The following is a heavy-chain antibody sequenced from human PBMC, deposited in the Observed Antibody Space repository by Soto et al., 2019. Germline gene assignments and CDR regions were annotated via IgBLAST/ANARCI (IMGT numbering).Heavy chain of an antibody. D-gene: IGHD3-22*01. CDR1: GGTFSSYA. Sequence: QVQLVQSGAEVKKPGSSVKVSCKASGGTFSSYAISWVRQAPGQGLEWMGGIIPIFGTANYAQKFQGRVTITADESTSTAYMELSSLRSEDTAVYYCAKSLTYYYDSSGYGSFDYWGHGTLVTVSS. CDR3: AKSLTYYYDSSGYGSFDY. CDR2: IIPIFGTA. J-gene: IGHJ4*01. V-gene: IGHV1-69*01.